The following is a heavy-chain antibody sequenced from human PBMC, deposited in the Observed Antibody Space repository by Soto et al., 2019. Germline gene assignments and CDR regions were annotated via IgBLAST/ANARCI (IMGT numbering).Heavy chain of an antibody. Sequence: QVQLVQFGAEVKKPGASVKVSCKASGYTFNTYGITWVRQAPGQGLEWMGWISTYNGDTNYTQRLQGRVTMTTDTSTSTAFMDRRSLRSDDTAVYYCAKERGGTYNAFDIWGQGIMVTVSS. CDR2: ISTYNGDT. CDR1: GYTFNTYG. V-gene: IGHV1-18*01. D-gene: IGHD1-26*01. CDR3: AKERGGTYNAFDI. J-gene: IGHJ3*02.